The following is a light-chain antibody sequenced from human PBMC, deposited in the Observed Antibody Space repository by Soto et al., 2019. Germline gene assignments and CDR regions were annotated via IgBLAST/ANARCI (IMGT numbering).Light chain of an antibody. Sequence: QSALTQPPSASGSPGQSVTISCTGTSSDVGKYNYVSWYQHHPGKAPKLMIYAVDKRPSGIPDRFSGSKSGNTASLTVSGLQAEDEADYYCSSFAGSNNLVFGGGTKLTVL. CDR3: SSFAGSNNLV. CDR2: AVD. V-gene: IGLV2-8*01. CDR1: SSDVGKYNY. J-gene: IGLJ3*02.